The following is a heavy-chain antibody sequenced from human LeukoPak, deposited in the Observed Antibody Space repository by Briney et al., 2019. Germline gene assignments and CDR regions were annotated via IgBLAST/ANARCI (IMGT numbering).Heavy chain of an antibody. J-gene: IGHJ5*02. Sequence: PSETLSLTCTVSGGSISSYYWSWIRRPPGKGLEWIGYIYCSGSTNYNPSLKSRVTISVDTSKNQFSLKLSSVTAADTAVYYCARAEVVVAATHRWFDPWGQGTLVTVSS. CDR2: IYCSGST. D-gene: IGHD2-15*01. V-gene: IGHV4-59*01. CDR3: ARAEVVVAATHRWFDP. CDR1: GGSISSYY.